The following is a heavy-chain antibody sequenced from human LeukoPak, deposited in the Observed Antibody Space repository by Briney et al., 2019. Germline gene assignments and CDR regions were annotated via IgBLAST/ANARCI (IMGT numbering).Heavy chain of an antibody. CDR3: AARIAAAGWFDP. CDR2: IYPGDSDT. V-gene: IGHV5-51*01. CDR1: GYSFPSYW. D-gene: IGHD6-13*01. Sequence: GESLKISCKGAGYSFPSYWIGWVRQMPGKGLAWMGIIYPGDSDTRYSPSLQGQVTISADKSISTAYLQWSSLKASDTAMYYCAARIAAAGWFDPWGQGTLVTVSS. J-gene: IGHJ5*02.